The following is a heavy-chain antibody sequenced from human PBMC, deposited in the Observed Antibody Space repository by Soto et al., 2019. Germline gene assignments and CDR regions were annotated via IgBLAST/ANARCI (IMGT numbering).Heavy chain of an antibody. CDR3: TTIYSGYEDFFDY. V-gene: IGHV3-15*01. CDR2: IKSKTDGGTT. J-gene: IGHJ4*02. Sequence: PGGSLRLSCAASGFTFSNAWMSWVRQAPGKGLEWVGRIKSKTDGGTTDYAAPVKGRFTISRDDSKNTLYLQMNSLKTEDTAVYYCTTIYSGYEDFFDYWGQGTLVTVSS. D-gene: IGHD5-12*01. CDR1: GFTFSNAW.